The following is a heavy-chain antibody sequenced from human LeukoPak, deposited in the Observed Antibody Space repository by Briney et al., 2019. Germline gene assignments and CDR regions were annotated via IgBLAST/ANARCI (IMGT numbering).Heavy chain of an antibody. CDR1: GGSMSSYY. CDR3: ARGWEGGNYYMDY. V-gene: IGHV4-59*01. J-gene: IGHJ4*02. Sequence: SETLSLTCSVSGGSMSSYYWSWIRQPPGKGLGWIGYIDYTWSTNYNASLKGRFSISIDTSKKQFSLKLNCVTAADTAVYYCARGWEGGNYYMDYWGQGTLVTVSS. D-gene: IGHD4-23*01. CDR2: IDYTWST.